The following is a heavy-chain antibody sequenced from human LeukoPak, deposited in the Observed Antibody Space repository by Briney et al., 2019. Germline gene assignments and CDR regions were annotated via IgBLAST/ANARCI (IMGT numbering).Heavy chain of an antibody. CDR2: IYYSGST. CDR1: GGSISSSSYY. J-gene: IGHJ3*02. V-gene: IGHV4-61*01. Sequence: PSETLSLTCTVSGGSISSSSYYWSGIRQPPGKGLEWIGYIYYSGSTNYNPSLKSRVTISVDTSKNQFSLKLSSVTAADTAVYYCARDGNFDDAFDIWGQGTMVTVSS. CDR3: ARDGNFDDAFDI. D-gene: IGHD1-7*01.